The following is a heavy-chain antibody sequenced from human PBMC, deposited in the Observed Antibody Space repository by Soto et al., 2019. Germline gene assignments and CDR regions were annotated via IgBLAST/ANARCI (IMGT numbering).Heavy chain of an antibody. D-gene: IGHD3-22*01. CDR2: VSYSGST. Sequence: PSYTMSLTSPYSGVFISGGSCYLGWVCRRPGKALVWIGYVSYSGSTYYNLALRSRVTIYVHRSKNKFSLEPTCVTAADTAGCYCMSDRESYYDGSGYCDHFDIWGQGTMVAV. J-gene: IGHJ3*02. V-gene: IGHV4-31*03. CDR1: GVFISGGSCY. CDR3: MSDRESYYDGSGYCDHFDI.